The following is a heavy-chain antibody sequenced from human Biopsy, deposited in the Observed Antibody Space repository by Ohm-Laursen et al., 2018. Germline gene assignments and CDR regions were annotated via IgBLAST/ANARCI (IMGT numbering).Heavy chain of an antibody. J-gene: IGHJ4*02. CDR3: AASPSYMIFDF. CDR2: IYYNGNT. D-gene: IGHD3-16*01. Sequence: SETLSLTCAVSGGSISNSFWTWIRQPPGKGLDWIGHIYYNGNTKYDPSLKSRVTISLDTSKNQVSLKLNSVTAADRAVYYCAASPSYMIFDFWGQGTSVTVSS. V-gene: IGHV4-59*01. CDR1: GGSISNSF.